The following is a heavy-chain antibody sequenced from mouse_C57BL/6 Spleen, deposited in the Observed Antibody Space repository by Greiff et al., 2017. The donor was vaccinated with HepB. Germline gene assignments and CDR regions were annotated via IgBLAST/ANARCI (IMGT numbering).Heavy chain of an antibody. Sequence: VQLKESGPGLVKPSQSLSLTCSVTGYSITSGYYWNWIRQFPGNKLEWMGYISYDGSNNYNPSLKNRISITRDTSKNQFFLKLNSVTTEDTATYYWAREGYGYDGGVDYWGQGTTLTVSS. CDR1: GYSITSGYY. D-gene: IGHD2-2*01. V-gene: IGHV3-6*01. J-gene: IGHJ2*01. CDR3: AREGYGYDGGVDY. CDR2: ISYDGSN.